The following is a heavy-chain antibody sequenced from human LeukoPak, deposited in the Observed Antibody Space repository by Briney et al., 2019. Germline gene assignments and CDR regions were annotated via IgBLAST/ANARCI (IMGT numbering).Heavy chain of an antibody. V-gene: IGHV3-7*01. D-gene: IGHD3-22*01. CDR1: GFTFSSYG. J-gene: IGHJ4*02. CDR2: INQGGSEK. Sequence: GGSLRLSCSAPGFTFSSYGMNWVRQAPGKELEWVANINQGGSEKYYVDSVKGRFTISRDSAKNSLYLEMNSLRAEDTAVYYCLRENHDSGWSFDYWGQGTLVTVSS. CDR3: LRENHDSGWSFDY.